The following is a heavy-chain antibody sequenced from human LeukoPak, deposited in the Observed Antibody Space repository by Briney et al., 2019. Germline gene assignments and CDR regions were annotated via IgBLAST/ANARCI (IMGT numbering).Heavy chain of an antibody. V-gene: IGHV4-39*01. Sequence: PSETLSLTCTVSGGSLSSSSYYWGWIRQPPGKGLGWIGRIYYSGSTYYNPSLKSRVTISVDTSKNQFSLKLSSVTAADTAVYYCASRQGGATVLDNPFDYWGQGTLVTVSS. CDR3: ASRQGGATVLDNPFDY. D-gene: IGHD1-26*01. CDR1: GGSLSSSSYY. J-gene: IGHJ4*02. CDR2: IYYSGST.